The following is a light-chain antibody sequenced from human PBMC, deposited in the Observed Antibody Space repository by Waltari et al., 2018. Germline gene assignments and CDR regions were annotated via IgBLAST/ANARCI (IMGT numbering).Light chain of an antibody. Sequence: DIVMTQSPLSLPVTPGEPASISCRSSQSLLHSNGYNYLDWYMQKPGQSPQLLIYLGYKRAYGVPDRFSGSGSGTDFTLKISRVEAEDVGVYYCMQALQTPWTFGQGTKVEIK. V-gene: IGKV2-28*01. CDR2: LGY. CDR1: QSLLHSNGYNY. CDR3: MQALQTPWT. J-gene: IGKJ1*01.